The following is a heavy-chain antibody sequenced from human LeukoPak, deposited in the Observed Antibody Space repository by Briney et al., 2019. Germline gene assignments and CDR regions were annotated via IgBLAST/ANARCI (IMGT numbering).Heavy chain of an antibody. Sequence: GGSLRLSCAASGVTFRNYAMNWVRQAPGKGLEWVSSISITGCYINYADSVKGRFTISRDNSKNSLFLQMNSLRDEDTAVYYCTRGLVSSEYPPTFVPDYWGQGTLVTVSS. CDR1: GVTFRNYA. V-gene: IGHV3-21*01. CDR3: TRGLVSSEYPPTFVPDY. J-gene: IGHJ4*02. D-gene: IGHD2/OR15-2a*01. CDR2: ISITGCYI.